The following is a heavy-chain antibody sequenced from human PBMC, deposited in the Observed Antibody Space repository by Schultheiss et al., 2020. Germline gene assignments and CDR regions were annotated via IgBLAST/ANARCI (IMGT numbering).Heavy chain of an antibody. CDR1: GFTFSSYS. D-gene: IGHD2-21*02. CDR3: GRDLGGRDSR. J-gene: IGHJ4*02. CDR2: ISSSSSYI. Sequence: GGSLRLSCAASGFTFSSYSMNWVRQAPGKGLEWVSSISSSSSYIYYADSVKGRFTISRDNAKNTLYLQMNSLTAEDTAVYYCGRDLGGRDSRWGQGTLVTVSS. V-gene: IGHV3-21*01.